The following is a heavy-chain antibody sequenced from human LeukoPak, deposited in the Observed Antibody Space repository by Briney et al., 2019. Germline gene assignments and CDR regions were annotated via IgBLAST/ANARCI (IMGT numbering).Heavy chain of an antibody. V-gene: IGHV3-23*01. Sequence: GGSLRLSCAASGFTFSSYAMSWVRQAPGKGLEWVSAISGSGGSTYYADSVKGRFTISRDNSKNTLYLQMNSLRAEDTAVYYCAKDRYYCDSSGYHNWFDPWGQGTLVTVSS. CDR3: AKDRYYCDSSGYHNWFDP. CDR1: GFTFSSYA. CDR2: ISGSGGST. D-gene: IGHD3-22*01. J-gene: IGHJ5*02.